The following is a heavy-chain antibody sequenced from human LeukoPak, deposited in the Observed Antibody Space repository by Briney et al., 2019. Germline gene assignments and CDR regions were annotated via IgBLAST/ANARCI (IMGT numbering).Heavy chain of an antibody. V-gene: IGHV3-30-3*01. CDR3: AKGGGGSGSYFDY. Sequence: GGSLRLSCAASGFTFDDYTMHCVRQAPGKGLEWVAVISYDGSNKYYADSVRDRFTISRDNSKNTFYLQMNSLRAEDTAVYYCAKGGGGSGSYFDYWGQGTLVTVSS. D-gene: IGHD1-26*01. CDR2: ISYDGSNK. J-gene: IGHJ4*02. CDR1: GFTFDDYT.